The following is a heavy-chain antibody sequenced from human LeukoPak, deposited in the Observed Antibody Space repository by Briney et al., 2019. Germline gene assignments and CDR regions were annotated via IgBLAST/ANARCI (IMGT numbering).Heavy chain of an antibody. D-gene: IGHD4/OR15-4a*01. CDR2: IIPIFGTA. J-gene: IGHJ4*02. CDR3: ARAGGIYGGPQHFDY. CDR1: GGTFSSYA. V-gene: IGHV1-69*01. Sequence: GASVKVSCKASGGTFSSYAISWVRQAPGQGLEWMGGIIPIFGTANYAQKFQGRVTITADESTSTAYMELSSLRSADTAVYYCARAGGIYGGPQHFDYWGQGTLVTVSS.